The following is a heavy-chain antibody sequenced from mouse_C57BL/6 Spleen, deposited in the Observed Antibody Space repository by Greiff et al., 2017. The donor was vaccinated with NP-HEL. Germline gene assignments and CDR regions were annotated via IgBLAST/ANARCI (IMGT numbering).Heavy chain of an antibody. J-gene: IGHJ2*01. CDR2: IYPGDGDT. Sequence: VQLEQSGPELVKPGASVKLSCKASGYTFTSSWMNWVKQRPGQGLEWIGRIYPGDGDTNYNGKFKGKATLTADKSSSTAYMQLSSLTSEDSAVYFCARDYGSRYFDYWGQGTTLTVSS. CDR1: GYTFTSSW. D-gene: IGHD1-1*01. CDR3: ARDYGSRYFDY. V-gene: IGHV1-82*01.